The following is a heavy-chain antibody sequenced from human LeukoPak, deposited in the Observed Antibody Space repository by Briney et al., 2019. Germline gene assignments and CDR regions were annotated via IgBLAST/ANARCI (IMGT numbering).Heavy chain of an antibody. D-gene: IGHD6-13*01. Sequence: GGSLKISCKGSEYRFTSYWIGWVRQMPGKGLEWMGIIYPGDSNTRYSPSFQGQVTISADKSISTAYLQWSSLKASDTAMYYCARRPPASSSWDSWGQGTPVTVSS. V-gene: IGHV5-51*01. CDR3: ARRPPASSSWDS. CDR1: EYRFTSYW. CDR2: IYPGDSNT. J-gene: IGHJ4*02.